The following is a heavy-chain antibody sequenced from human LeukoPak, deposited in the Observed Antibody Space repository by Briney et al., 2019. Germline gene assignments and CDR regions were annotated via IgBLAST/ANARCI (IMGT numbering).Heavy chain of an antibody. CDR2: ISISGGSA. J-gene: IGHJ5*02. D-gene: IGHD3-10*01. Sequence: GGSLRLSCAASGFTFSTYAMSWVRQAPGKGLEWVSGISISGGSAYFADSVKGRFTISRDNSKNTLYLQMNRLRAEDTAVYYCAKDRDLLFAHCWFDLWGQGILVTVSS. V-gene: IGHV3-23*01. CDR1: GFTFSTYA. CDR3: AKDRDLLFAHCWFDL.